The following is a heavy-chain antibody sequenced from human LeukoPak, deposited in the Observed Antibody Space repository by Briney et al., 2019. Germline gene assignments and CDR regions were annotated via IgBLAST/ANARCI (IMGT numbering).Heavy chain of an antibody. V-gene: IGHV4-59*01. CDR3: ARSVYYYDSSLIGY. CDR1: GGSISSYY. D-gene: IGHD3-22*01. J-gene: IGHJ4*02. Sequence: SETLSVTCTVSGGSISSYYWSWIRQPPGKGLEWIGYIYYSGSTNYNPSLKSRVTISVDTSKDQFSLKLSSVTAADTAVYYCARSVYYYDSSLIGYWGQGTLVTVSS. CDR2: IYYSGST.